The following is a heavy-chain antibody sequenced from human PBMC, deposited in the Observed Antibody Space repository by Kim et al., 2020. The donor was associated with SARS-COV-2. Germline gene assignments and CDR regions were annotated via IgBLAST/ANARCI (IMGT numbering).Heavy chain of an antibody. Sequence: GGSLRLSCTPSGFTFSRYWMTWVRQAPGKGLDWVANIKDDGRDKKYVDSVKGRFTISRDNAQNALYLQMNSLRVEDMAVYYCARDSGRDFDLWGRGTLVTVSS. CDR1: GFTFSRYW. CDR3: ARDSGRDFDL. CDR2: IKDDGRDK. D-gene: IGHD5-12*01. J-gene: IGHJ2*01. V-gene: IGHV3-7*01.